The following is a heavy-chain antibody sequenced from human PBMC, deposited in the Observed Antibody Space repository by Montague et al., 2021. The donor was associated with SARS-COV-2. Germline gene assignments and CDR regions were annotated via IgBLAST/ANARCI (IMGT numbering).Heavy chain of an antibody. Sequence: SETLSLTCTVSGGSISSYYWSWIRQPPGKGLEWIGYIYYSGSTNYNPSLKSRVTISVDTSKNQFSLKLSSVTAADTAVYYCARGSEYSSSAGFDYWGQGTLVTVSS. CDR3: ARGSEYSSSAGFDY. J-gene: IGHJ4*02. V-gene: IGHV4-59*01. CDR2: IYYSGST. D-gene: IGHD6-6*01. CDR1: GGSISSYY.